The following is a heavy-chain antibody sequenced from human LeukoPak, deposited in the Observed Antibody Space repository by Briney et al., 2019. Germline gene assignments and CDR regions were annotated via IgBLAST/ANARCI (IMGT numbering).Heavy chain of an antibody. CDR2: IYTSGST. D-gene: IGHD2-21*01. CDR3: AGAYWFDP. CDR1: GGSISSGSYY. V-gene: IGHV4-61*02. Sequence: SETLSLTCTVSGGSISSGSYYWSWIRQPAGKGLEWIGRIYTSGSTHYNPSLKSRVTISVDTSKNQFSLKLSSVTAADTAVYYCAGAYWFDPWGQGTLVTVSS. J-gene: IGHJ5*02.